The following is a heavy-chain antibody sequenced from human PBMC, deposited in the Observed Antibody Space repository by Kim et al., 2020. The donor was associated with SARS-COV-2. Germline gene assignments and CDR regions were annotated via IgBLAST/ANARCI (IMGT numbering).Heavy chain of an antibody. CDR1: GFTFSSYG. CDR3: AKSLAAAGTDYGMDV. Sequence: GGSLRLSCAASGFTFSSYGMHWVRQAPGKGLEWVAVISYDGSNKYYADSVKGRFTISRDNSKNTLYPQMNSLRAEDTAVYYCAKSLAAAGTDYGMDVWGQGTTVTVSS. D-gene: IGHD6-13*01. V-gene: IGHV3-30*18. CDR2: ISYDGSNK. J-gene: IGHJ6*02.